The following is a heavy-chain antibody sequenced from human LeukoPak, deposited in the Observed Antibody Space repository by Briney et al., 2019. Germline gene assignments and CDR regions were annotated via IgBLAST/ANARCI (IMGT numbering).Heavy chain of an antibody. J-gene: IGHJ4*02. CDR3: ARGLYFSGSGRTFDS. V-gene: IGHV4-34*01. D-gene: IGHD3-10*01. CDR2: ISHSGGT. Sequence: SETLSLTCVAYDDSFSDYYWSWIRQPPGKGLEWIGEISHSGGTNYNPSLKSRVTTSIDISNHRFFLKVTSVTAADTAMYFCARGLYFSGSGRTFDSWGQGTLVTVSS. CDR1: DDSFSDYY.